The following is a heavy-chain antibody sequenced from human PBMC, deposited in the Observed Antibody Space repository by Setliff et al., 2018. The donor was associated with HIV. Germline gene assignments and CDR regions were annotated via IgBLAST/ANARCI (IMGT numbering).Heavy chain of an antibody. CDR1: GFTFDDYG. D-gene: IGHD3-16*02. V-gene: IGHV3-20*04. CDR2: IDWNGDIR. CDR3: TRDYRTSNWFDP. Sequence: GESLKISCAASGFTFDDYGMNWVRQVPGKGLEWVSGIDWNGDIRGYADSVKGRFTISRDTAKTSLYLEMNSLRAEDTALYYCTRDYRTSNWFDPWGHGTLVTVSS. J-gene: IGHJ5*02.